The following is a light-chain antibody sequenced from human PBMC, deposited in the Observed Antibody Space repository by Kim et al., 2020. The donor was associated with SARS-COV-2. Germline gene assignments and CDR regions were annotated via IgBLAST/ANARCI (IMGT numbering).Light chain of an antibody. Sequence: ARATTVSCSGVSSAVGAGPYVSWYPHHPDKAPKLMIYDVPLRPSGVSNRFSGSKSGNTASLTISGLQAEDEADYYCSTYTDSVMFGGGTQLTVL. CDR2: DVP. CDR3: STYTDSVM. V-gene: IGLV2-14*03. J-gene: IGLJ3*02. CDR1: SSAVGAGPY.